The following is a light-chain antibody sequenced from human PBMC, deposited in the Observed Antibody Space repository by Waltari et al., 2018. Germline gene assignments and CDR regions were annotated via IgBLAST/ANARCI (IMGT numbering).Light chain of an antibody. J-gene: IGKJ2*01. V-gene: IGKV1-39*01. CDR3: QQSYGRPYT. Sequence: DIQMTQSPSSLSASVGDRVTITCRASHRLNYFLNWYQQKPGKDPKLLIFAASRLQDGVPSRFSGTGSETDFTLTIAGLQPEDFATYFCQQSYGRPYTFGQGTKLEI. CDR2: AAS. CDR1: HRLNYF.